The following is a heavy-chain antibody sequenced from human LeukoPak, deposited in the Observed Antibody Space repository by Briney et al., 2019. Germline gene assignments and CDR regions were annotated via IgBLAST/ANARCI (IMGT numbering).Heavy chain of an antibody. CDR1: GFSISTRGVG. CDR3: AHRGYAYSYFDY. D-gene: IGHD2-2*01. J-gene: IGHJ4*02. CDR2: IYCDDDK. Sequence: SGPTLVKPTQTLTLTCSFSGFSISTRGVGVGWFRQPPGKALEWLAHIYCDDDKRYSPSLKSRLTITKDTSKNQVVLTMTDIGPMDTATYYCAHRGYAYSYFDYWGQGTLVTVSS. V-gene: IGHV2-5*02.